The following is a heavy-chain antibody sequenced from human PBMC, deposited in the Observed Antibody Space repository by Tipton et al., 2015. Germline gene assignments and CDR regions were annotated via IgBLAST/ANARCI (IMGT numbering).Heavy chain of an antibody. V-gene: IGHV3-64D*08. Sequence: SLRLSCSAAGFTLSRYAMNWVRQAPGKGLEYVSAITTNGYSTYYADSVRGRFTISRDNSKNTLYLQMSSLRAEDTAIYYRAKDPSTWVVVPAAINYWGQGTLVTVSS. CDR1: GFTLSRYA. J-gene: IGHJ4*02. D-gene: IGHD2-2*01. CDR3: AKDPSTWVVVPAAINY. CDR2: ITTNGYST.